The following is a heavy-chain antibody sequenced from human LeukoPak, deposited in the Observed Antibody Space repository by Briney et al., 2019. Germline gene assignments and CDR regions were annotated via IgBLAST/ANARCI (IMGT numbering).Heavy chain of an antibody. CDR2: IYYSGST. CDR1: GGSISSSSYY. CDR3: ARGGDYDFWSDTWLGMDV. V-gene: IGHV4-39*01. J-gene: IGHJ6*02. Sequence: PSETLSLTCTVSGGSISSSSYYWGWIRQPPGKGLEWIGSIYYSGSTYYNPSLKSRVTISVDTSKNQFSLKLSSVTAADTAVYYCARGGDYDFWSDTWLGMDVWGQGTTVTVSS. D-gene: IGHD3-3*01.